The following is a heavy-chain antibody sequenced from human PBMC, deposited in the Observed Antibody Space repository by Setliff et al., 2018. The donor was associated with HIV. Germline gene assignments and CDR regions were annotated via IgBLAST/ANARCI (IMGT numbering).Heavy chain of an antibody. CDR3: AIGSSNWPHRPNNYYFDY. D-gene: IGHD6-13*01. Sequence: ASVKVSCKASGDTFTTYALHWVRQAPGQRLEWMGWINAGNGDTKPSQKFQGRVTITRDTSASTAYMELSSPRSEDTGVYYCAIGSSNWPHRPNNYYFDYWGQGTPVTVS. CDR1: GDTFTTYA. CDR2: INAGNGDT. J-gene: IGHJ4*02. V-gene: IGHV1-3*01.